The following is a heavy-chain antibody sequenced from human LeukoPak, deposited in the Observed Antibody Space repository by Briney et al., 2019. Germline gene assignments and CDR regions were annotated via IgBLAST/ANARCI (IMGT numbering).Heavy chain of an antibody. CDR3: ARYYDFWSGYLHNDAFDI. Sequence: SQTLSLTCTVSGGSNSSGSYYWSWIRQPAGKGLEWIGRIYTSGSTNYNPSLKSRVTISVDTSKNQFSLKLSSVTAADTAVYYCARYYDFWSGYLHNDAFDIWGQGTMVTVSS. V-gene: IGHV4-61*02. D-gene: IGHD3-3*01. CDR2: IYTSGST. J-gene: IGHJ3*02. CDR1: GGSNSSGSYY.